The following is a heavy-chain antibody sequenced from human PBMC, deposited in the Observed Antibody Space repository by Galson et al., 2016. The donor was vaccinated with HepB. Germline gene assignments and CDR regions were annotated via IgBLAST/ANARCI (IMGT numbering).Heavy chain of an antibody. CDR1: GYTFSTYS. CDR2: IIPYNDNT. J-gene: IGHJ1*01. D-gene: IGHD2-21*02. V-gene: IGHV1-18*01. Sequence: SVKVSCKASGYTFSTYSISWVRQAPGQGLEWLGWIIPYNDNTNYSYKVQGRFTMTTDTSTRTVYMELRSLKSDDTAVYFCARGLPYYILGEYFQDWGQGTLVTVSS. CDR3: ARGLPYYILGEYFQD.